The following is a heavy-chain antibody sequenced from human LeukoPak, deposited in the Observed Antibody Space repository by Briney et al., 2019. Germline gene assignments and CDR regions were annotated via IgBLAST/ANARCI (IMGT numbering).Heavy chain of an antibody. Sequence: PGGSLRLSCVASGFTFSSYSMNWVRQAPGKGLEWVSSISSSSSYIYYSDSVKGRFTISRDNAKKSLYLQMNSLRAEDTAVYYCARDKFPGLAIVVFDYWGQGTLVTVSS. J-gene: IGHJ4*02. D-gene: IGHD3-22*01. CDR3: ARDKFPGLAIVVFDY. V-gene: IGHV3-21*01. CDR1: GFTFSSYS. CDR2: ISSSSSYI.